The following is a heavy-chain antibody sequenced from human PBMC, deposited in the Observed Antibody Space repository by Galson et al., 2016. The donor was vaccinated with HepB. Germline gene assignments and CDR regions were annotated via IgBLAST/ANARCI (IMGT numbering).Heavy chain of an antibody. Sequence: SLRLSCAASGFTVTANYMSWVRQAPGKGLEWVSVIYKGGITFYADSVKGRFTISRDNVKNTLNLEMNSLRVDDTAVYYCAREMGQWEFQGRWFVPWGQGTLVTVSS. D-gene: IGHD1-26*01. CDR3: AREMGQWEFQGRWFVP. V-gene: IGHV3-53*01. CDR1: GFTVTANY. J-gene: IGHJ5*02. CDR2: IYKGGIT.